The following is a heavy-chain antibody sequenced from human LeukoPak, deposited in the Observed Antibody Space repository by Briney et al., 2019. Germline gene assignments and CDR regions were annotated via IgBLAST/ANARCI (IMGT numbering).Heavy chain of an antibody. CDR1: GYTFTSYG. V-gene: IGHV1-18*01. J-gene: IGHJ6*02. D-gene: IGHD3-10*01. CDR2: ISAYNGNT. Sequence: ASVKVSCKASGYTFTSYGISWVRQAPGQGLEWMGWISAYNGNTNYAQKFQGRVTMTRNTSISTAYMELSSLRSEDTAVYYCARFTMVRGVITPYYYYYGMDVWGQGTTVTVSS. CDR3: ARFTMVRGVITPYYYYYGMDV.